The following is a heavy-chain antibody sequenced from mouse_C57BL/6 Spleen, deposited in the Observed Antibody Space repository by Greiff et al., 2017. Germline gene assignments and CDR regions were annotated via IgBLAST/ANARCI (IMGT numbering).Heavy chain of an antibody. D-gene: IGHD1-1*01. CDR1: GFTFSDYG. CDR2: ISSGSSTI. Sequence: DVMLVESGGGLVKPGGSLKLSCAASGFTFSDYGMHWVRQAPEKGLEWVAYISSGSSTIYYADTVKGRFTISRDNAKNTLFLQMTSLRSEDTAMYYCARVYYGSRGAMDYWGQGTSVTVSS. J-gene: IGHJ4*01. V-gene: IGHV5-17*01. CDR3: ARVYYGSRGAMDY.